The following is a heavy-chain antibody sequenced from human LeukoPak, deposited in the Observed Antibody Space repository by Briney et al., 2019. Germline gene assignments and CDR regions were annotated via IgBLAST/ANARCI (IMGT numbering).Heavy chain of an antibody. Sequence: GGSLRLSCAASGFTFSSYWMHWVRHAPGKGLVWVSRINSDGFSTSYADSVKGRFTISRDNAKNTLYLQMNSLRAEDTAVYYCARIHRGNVVYMEVWGKGTTVTVSS. J-gene: IGHJ6*03. CDR2: INSDGFST. CDR1: GFTFSSYW. CDR3: ARIHRGNVVYMEV. D-gene: IGHD2-15*01. V-gene: IGHV3-74*01.